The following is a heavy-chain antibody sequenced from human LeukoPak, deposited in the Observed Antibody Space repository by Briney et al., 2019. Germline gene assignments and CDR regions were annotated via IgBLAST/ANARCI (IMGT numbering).Heavy chain of an antibody. Sequence: GASVKVSCRASGYTFTSYGISWVRQAPGQGLEWMGWISAYNGNTDYAQKLQGRVTMTTDTSTSTAYMELRSLRSDDTAVYYCARAGITGTLLGEDYWGQGTLVTVSS. CDR1: GYTFTSYG. J-gene: IGHJ4*02. D-gene: IGHD1-7*01. CDR2: ISAYNGNT. V-gene: IGHV1-18*01. CDR3: ARAGITGTLLGEDY.